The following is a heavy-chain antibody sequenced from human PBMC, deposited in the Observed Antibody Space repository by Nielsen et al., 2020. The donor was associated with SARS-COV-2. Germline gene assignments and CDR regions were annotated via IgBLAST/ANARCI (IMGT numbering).Heavy chain of an antibody. D-gene: IGHD4-23*01. CDR3: AVVDYGGNSGSYY. CDR2: IISSSSYI. J-gene: IGHJ4*02. V-gene: IGHV3-21*01. Sequence: WIRQPPGQGLEWVSSIISSSSYIYYADSVKGRFTISRDNAKNSLYLQMNSLRAEDTAVYYCAVVDYGGNSGSYYWGQGTLVTVSS.